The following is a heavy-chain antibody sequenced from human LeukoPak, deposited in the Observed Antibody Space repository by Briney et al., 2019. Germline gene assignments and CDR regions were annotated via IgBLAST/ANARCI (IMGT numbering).Heavy chain of an antibody. Sequence: GGSLRLSCATSGFTFSDAWMSWVRQAPGQGLEYIGRIKRNRDDGTTDYAASVQGRFTISRDDSRDTLFLQMTSLKSEDTAVYYCTTGRLLWFGESPYFNSWGQGTLVTVSS. CDR1: GFTFSDAW. CDR3: TTGRLLWFGESPYFNS. CDR2: IKRNRDDGTT. D-gene: IGHD3-10*01. J-gene: IGHJ4*02. V-gene: IGHV3-15*01.